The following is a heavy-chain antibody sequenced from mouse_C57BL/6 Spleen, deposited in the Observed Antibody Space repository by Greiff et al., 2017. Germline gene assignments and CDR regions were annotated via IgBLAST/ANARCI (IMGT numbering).Heavy chain of an antibody. CDR3: ARGYYGNPGDY. J-gene: IGHJ4*01. V-gene: IGHV5-17*01. D-gene: IGHD2-1*01. CDR1: GFTFSDYG. Sequence: EVHLVESGGGLVKPGGSLKLSCAASGFTFSDYGMHWVRQAPEKGLEWVAYISSGSSTIYYADTVKGRFTISRDNAKNTLFLQMTSLRSEDTAMYYCARGYYGNPGDYWGQGTSVTVSS. CDR2: ISSGSSTI.